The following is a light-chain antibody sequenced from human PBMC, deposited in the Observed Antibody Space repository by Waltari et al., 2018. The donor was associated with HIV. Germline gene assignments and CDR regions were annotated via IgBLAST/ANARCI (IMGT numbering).Light chain of an antibody. CDR3: NSYAGSNNWV. J-gene: IGLJ3*02. CDR1: RSDVGGYNY. Sequence: QSALTQPPSASGSPGQSVPLSCTGTRSDVGGYNYVSWYQQHPGKAPKLMIYEVSKRPSGVPDRFSGSKSGNTASLTVSGLQAEDEADYYCNSYAGSNNWVFGGGTKLTVL. V-gene: IGLV2-8*01. CDR2: EVS.